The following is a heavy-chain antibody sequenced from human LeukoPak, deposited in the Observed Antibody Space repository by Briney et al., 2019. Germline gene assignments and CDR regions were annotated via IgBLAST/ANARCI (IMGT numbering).Heavy chain of an antibody. CDR1: GGSINSGDYY. CDR3: ARADYDILTGYGLILRAFDY. Sequence: SETLSLTCTVSGGSINSGDYYRSWPRQPPGKGLGFSGYNYYSGNTYYNPSLKTRVTISVHTTKNQFSLKLSSENAADTPVYYWARADYDILTGYGLILRAFDYWGQGNLGSVSS. CDR2: NYYSGNT. D-gene: IGHD3-9*01. J-gene: IGHJ4*02. V-gene: IGHV4-30-4*01.